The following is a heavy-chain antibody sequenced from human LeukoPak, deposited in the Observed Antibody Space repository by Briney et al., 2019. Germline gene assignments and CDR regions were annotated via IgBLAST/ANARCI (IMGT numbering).Heavy chain of an antibody. D-gene: IGHD6-19*01. CDR1: GDSVSSNSAA. CDR3: AREWSSAWSH. J-gene: IGHJ4*02. CDR2: TYYRSKWYH. V-gene: IGHV6-1*01. Sequence: SQTLSLTCAISGDSVSSNSAAWNWIRQYPSSGLEWLGRTYYRSKWYHDYAVSVKSRITVNPDTSKNQFSLQLNSVTPEDTAVYYCAREWSSAWSHWGQGTLVTVSS.